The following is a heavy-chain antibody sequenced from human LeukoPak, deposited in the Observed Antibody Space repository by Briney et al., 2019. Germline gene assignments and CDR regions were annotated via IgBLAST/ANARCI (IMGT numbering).Heavy chain of an antibody. J-gene: IGHJ5*02. V-gene: IGHV3-30*02. Sequence: GGSLRLSCAASGFTFSSYGMHWVRQAPGKGLEWVAFIRYDGSNKYYADSVKGRFTISRDNSKNTLYLQMNSLTAEDTAVHYCVRAHHPGGWFDPWGQGTLVTVSS. D-gene: IGHD3-10*01. CDR3: VRAHHPGGWFDP. CDR1: GFTFSSYG. CDR2: IRYDGSNK.